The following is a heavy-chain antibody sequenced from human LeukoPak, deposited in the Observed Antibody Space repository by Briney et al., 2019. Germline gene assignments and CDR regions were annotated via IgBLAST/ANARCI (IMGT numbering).Heavy chain of an antibody. Sequence: GGSLRLSCAASGFIYDDYDMSWVRQAPGKGLEWVSGINWNGDSTGYVDSVKGRFTISRDNVKNSLYLQMNSLRAEDTAVYYCARDERLSLVATRTYYYYMDVWGKGTTVTVSS. CDR1: GFIYDDYD. CDR3: ARDERLSLVATRTYYYYMDV. V-gene: IGHV3-20*04. CDR2: INWNGDST. D-gene: IGHD5-12*01. J-gene: IGHJ6*03.